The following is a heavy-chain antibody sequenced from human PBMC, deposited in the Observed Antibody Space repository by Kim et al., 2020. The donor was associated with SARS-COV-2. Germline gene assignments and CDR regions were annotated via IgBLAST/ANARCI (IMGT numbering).Heavy chain of an antibody. J-gene: IGHJ5*02. CDR3: ASSGGVYGDFGWFDP. Sequence: NPSQQSRVTLSVDTAKNQFSLKMTSVTAADTAVYYCASSGGVYGDFGWFDPWGQGAQVTVSS. V-gene: IGHV4-39*01. D-gene: IGHD4-17*01.